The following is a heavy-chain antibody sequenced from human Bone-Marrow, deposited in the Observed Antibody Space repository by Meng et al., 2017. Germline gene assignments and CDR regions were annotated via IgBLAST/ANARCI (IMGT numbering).Heavy chain of an antibody. V-gene: IGHV7-4-1*02. CDR3: ARGGYSYGYDYYYYGMDV. CDR1: GYTFTSYA. J-gene: IGHJ6*02. D-gene: IGHD5-18*01. CDR2: INTNTGNP. Sequence: ASVKVSCKASGYTFTSYAMNWVRQAPGQGLEWMGWINTNTGNPTYAQGFTGQFVFSLDTSVSTAYLQISSLKAEDTAVYYCARGGYSYGYDYYYYGMDVWGQGTTVTVSS.